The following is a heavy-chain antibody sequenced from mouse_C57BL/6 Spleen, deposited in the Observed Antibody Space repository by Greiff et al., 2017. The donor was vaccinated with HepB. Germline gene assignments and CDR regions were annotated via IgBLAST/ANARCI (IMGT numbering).Heavy chain of an antibody. CDR2: ISYDGSN. V-gene: IGHV3-6*01. CDR3: ARALVRGYFDV. J-gene: IGHJ1*03. Sequence: VQLQQSGPGLVKPSQSLSLTCSVTGYSITSGYYWNWIRQFPGNKLEWMGYISYDGSNNYNPSLKNRISITRDTSKNQFFLKLNSVTTEDTATYYCARALVRGYFDVWGTGTTVTVSS. CDR1: GYSITSGYY.